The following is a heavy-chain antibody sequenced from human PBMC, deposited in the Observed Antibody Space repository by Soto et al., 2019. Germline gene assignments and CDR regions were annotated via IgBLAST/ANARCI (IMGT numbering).Heavy chain of an antibody. Sequence: PGGSLRLSCAASGFTFDDYAMHWVRQAPGKGLEWVSGISWNSGSIGYADSVKGRFTISRDNAKNSLYLQMNSLRAEDTALYYCAKDRERVGSSGWYGMDVWGQGTTVTVSS. D-gene: IGHD6-19*01. CDR2: ISWNSGSI. CDR3: AKDRERVGSSGWYGMDV. CDR1: GFTFDDYA. V-gene: IGHV3-9*01. J-gene: IGHJ6*02.